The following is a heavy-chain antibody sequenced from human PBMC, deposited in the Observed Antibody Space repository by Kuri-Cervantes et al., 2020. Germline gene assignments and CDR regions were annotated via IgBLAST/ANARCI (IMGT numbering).Heavy chain of an antibody. V-gene: IGHV6-1*01. CDR1: GDSVSSNDAV. D-gene: IGHD2-2*01. J-gene: IGHJ5*02. Sequence: SCAISGDSVSSNDAVWDWIRQSPSRGLEWLGRTYYRSTWSYSYAVSVKSRIAISPDTSKNQFSLQLNSVTPEDTAVYYCARGVGYCSSTNCYNWIDPWGQGILVTVSS. CDR2: TYYRSTWSY. CDR3: ARGVGYCSSTNCYNWIDP.